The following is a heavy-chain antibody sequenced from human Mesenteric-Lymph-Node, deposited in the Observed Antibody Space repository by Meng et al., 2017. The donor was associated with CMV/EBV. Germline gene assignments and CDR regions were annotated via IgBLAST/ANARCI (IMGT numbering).Heavy chain of an antibody. D-gene: IGHD3-3*01. Sequence: FTFSNAWMSCVRHAPGKGLEWVGRIKSNTDGGPTDYAAPVKGRFTISRDDSKNTLYLQMTSLKTEDTAVYYCTTGSIFWSGYSGDYWGQGTLVTVSS. J-gene: IGHJ4*02. CDR1: FTFSNAW. V-gene: IGHV3-15*01. CDR3: TTGSIFWSGYSGDY. CDR2: IKSNTDGGPT.